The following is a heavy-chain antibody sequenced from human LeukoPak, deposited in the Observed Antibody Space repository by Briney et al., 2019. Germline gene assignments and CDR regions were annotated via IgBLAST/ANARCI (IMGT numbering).Heavy chain of an antibody. V-gene: IGHV3-7*01. CDR1: VFTFSSYW. J-gene: IGHJ4*02. CDR2: IKQDGSEK. CDR3: ARETVGATTADFDY. D-gene: IGHD1-26*01. Sequence: GGSLSLSCAASVFTFSSYWMSWVRRAPGEGLEWVANIKQDGSEKYYVDSVKGRFTISRDNAKNSLYLQMNSLRAEDTAVYYCARETVGATTADFDYWGQGTLVTVSP.